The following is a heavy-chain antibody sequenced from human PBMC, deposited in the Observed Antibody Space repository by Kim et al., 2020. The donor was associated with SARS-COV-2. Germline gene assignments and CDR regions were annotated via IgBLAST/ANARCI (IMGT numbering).Heavy chain of an antibody. Sequence: GGSLRLSCAASGFTFDDYAMHWVRQAPGKGLEWVSGISWNSGSIGYADSVKGRFTISRDNAKNSLYLQMNSLRAEDTALYYCAKDIGSGSYSRGLYYFD. CDR2: ISWNSGSI. V-gene: IGHV3-9*01. CDR3: AKDIGSGSYSRGLYYFD. CDR1: GFTFDDYA. J-gene: IGHJ4*01. D-gene: IGHD1-26*01.